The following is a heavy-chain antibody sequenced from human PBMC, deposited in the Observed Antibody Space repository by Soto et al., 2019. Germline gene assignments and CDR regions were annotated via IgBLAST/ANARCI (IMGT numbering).Heavy chain of an antibody. CDR1: GGPISSGGYY. D-gene: IGHD2-2*01. CDR2: IYYSGST. CDR3: ARDNCSSTSCYSVY. Sequence: QVQLQESGPGLVKPSQTLSLTCTVSGGPISSGGYYWSWIRQHPGKGLEWIGYIYYSGSTYYNPSLKSRVTISVDTSKNQFSLKLSSVTAADTAVYYCARDNCSSTSCYSVYWGQGTLVTVSS. V-gene: IGHV4-31*03. J-gene: IGHJ4*02.